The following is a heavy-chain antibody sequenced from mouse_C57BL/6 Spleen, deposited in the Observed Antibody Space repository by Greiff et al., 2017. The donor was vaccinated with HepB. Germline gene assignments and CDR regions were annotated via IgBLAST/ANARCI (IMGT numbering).Heavy chain of an antibody. CDR2: INPSSGYT. D-gene: IGHD1-1*01. V-gene: IGHV1-4*01. CDR1: GYTFTSYT. Sequence: QVQLKQSGAELARPGASVKMSCKASGYTFTSYTMHWVKQRPGQGLEWIGYINPSSGYTKYNQKFKDKATLTADKSSSTAYMQLSSLTSEDSAVYYCARSHYYGSSFYFDYWGQGTTLTVSS. J-gene: IGHJ2*01. CDR3: ARSHYYGSSFYFDY.